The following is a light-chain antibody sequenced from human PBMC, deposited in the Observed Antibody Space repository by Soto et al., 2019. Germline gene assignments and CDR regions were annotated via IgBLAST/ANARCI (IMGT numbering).Light chain of an antibody. CDR1: QSISSW. J-gene: IGKJ1*01. V-gene: IGKV1-5*03. CDR3: QQYNRYWT. Sequence: DIQMTQSPSTLSASVRDRVTITCRASQSISSWLAWYQQKPGKAPKLLIYKASSLESGVPSRFSGSGSGTELTLTISRLQPDDFATYYCQQYNRYWTFGQGTKVEIK. CDR2: KAS.